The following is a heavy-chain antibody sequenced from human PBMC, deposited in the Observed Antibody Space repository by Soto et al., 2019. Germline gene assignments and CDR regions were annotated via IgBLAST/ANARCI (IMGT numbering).Heavy chain of an antibody. CDR1: GYTLTELS. J-gene: IGHJ6*02. CDR3: ATRTTLTTVTTTPYYYYGMDV. D-gene: IGHD4-17*01. CDR2: FDPEDGET. Sequence: GASVKVSCKVSGYTLTELSMHWVRQAPGKGLEWMGGFDPEDGETIYAQKFQGRVTMTEDTSTDTAYMELSSLRSEDTAVYYCATRTTLTTVTTTPYYYYGMDVWGQGTTVTVSS. V-gene: IGHV1-24*01.